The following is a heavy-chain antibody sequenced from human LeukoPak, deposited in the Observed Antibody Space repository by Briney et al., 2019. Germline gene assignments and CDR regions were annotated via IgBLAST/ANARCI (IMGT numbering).Heavy chain of an antibody. CDR2: ISRSGSTI. V-gene: IGHV3-48*03. CDR1: GFTFSSYE. J-gene: IGHJ4*02. D-gene: IGHD4-17*01. CDR3: AKSTVTNYFDN. Sequence: GGSLRLSCAASGFTFSSYEMNWVRQAPGKGLEWISYISRSGSTINYADSVKGRFTISRDDAKYSLCLQMNSLRAEDTAVYYCAKSTVTNYFDNWGQGSLVTVSS.